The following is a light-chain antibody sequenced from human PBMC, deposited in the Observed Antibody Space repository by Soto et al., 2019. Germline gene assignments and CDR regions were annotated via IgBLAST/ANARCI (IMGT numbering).Light chain of an antibody. CDR2: AAS. CDR3: PLSYAPVRT. J-gene: IGKJ4*01. V-gene: IGKV1-39*02. CDR1: QGISTF. Sequence: IQLTQSPSFLSASVGDSVTVTCRASQGISTFLNWYQQKPGKAPRLLIYAASRLQSGVPARFSGSGAETDFTLTITSLQAEDFGRESCPLSYAPVRTCGGGTRLDIK.